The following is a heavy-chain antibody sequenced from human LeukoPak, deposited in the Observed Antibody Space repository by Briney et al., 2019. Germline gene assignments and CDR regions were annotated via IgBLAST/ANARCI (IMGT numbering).Heavy chain of an antibody. CDR2: FYNSGST. J-gene: IGHJ4*02. CDR3: AGTTRWLAFDY. D-gene: IGHD5-24*01. CDR1: GGSINSYY. Sequence: SETLSLTCTVSGGSINSYYWSWLRQPPGKGLEWIGCFYNSGSTNYNPSLKSRAIISVDTSKNQFSLKLNSVTAADTAVYYCAGTTRWLAFDYWGQGTLVTVSS. V-gene: IGHV4-59*01.